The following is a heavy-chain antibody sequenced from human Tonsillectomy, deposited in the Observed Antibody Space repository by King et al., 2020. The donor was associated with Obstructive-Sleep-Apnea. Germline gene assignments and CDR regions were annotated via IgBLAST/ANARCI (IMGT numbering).Heavy chain of an antibody. D-gene: IGHD6-19*01. V-gene: IGHV4-59*08. CDR1: GGSISNFY. J-gene: IGHJ4*02. CDR2: ISYIGNT. CDR3: ARPEHDSGWYVHY. Sequence: QVQLQESGPGLVKPSETLSLTCTVSGGSISNFYWCCIRQPPGKGLEWIGYISYIGNTYSNPSLKSRVTISVDTSKNQFSLKLSSVTAADTAGYYCARPEHDSGWYVHYWGQGTLVTVSS.